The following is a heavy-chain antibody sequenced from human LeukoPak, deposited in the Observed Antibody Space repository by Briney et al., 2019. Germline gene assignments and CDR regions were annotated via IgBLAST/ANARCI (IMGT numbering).Heavy chain of an antibody. CDR3: ARRAREYSSSMTSYYYYYYYMDV. J-gene: IGHJ6*03. D-gene: IGHD6-6*01. V-gene: IGHV1-2*02. Sequence: ASVKVSCKASGYTFTGYYMHWVRQAPGQGLEWMGWINPNSGGTNYAQKFQGRVTMTRDTSISTAYMELSRLRSDDTAVYYCARRAREYSSSMTSYYYYYYYMDVWGKGTTVTVSS. CDR2: INPNSGGT. CDR1: GYTFTGYY.